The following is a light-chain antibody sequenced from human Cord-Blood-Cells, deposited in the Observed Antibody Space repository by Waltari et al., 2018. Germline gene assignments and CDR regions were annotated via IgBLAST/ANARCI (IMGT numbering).Light chain of an antibody. CDR1: SGDAGGSNS. J-gene: IGLJ1*01. CDR2: DVS. Sequence: CALTQHPPLSRSPGQSAPIPCPATSGDAGGSNSASWYQQHPGKAPKLMIYDVSKRPSGVPDRFSGSKSGNTASLTISGLQAEDEADYYCCSYAGSYTYVFGTGTKVTVL. V-gene: IGLV2-11*01. CDR3: CSYAGSYTYV.